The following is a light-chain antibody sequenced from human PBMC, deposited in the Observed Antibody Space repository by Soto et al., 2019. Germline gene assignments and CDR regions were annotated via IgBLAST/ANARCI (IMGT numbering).Light chain of an antibody. V-gene: IGKV3-20*01. CDR3: LQYGGLPRT. CDR1: QSVSSNY. Sequence: IVLTQSPGTLSLSPLEIATLSCMATQSVSSNYLAWYQQKSGQAPRLLIYGASSRATGIPDRFSGGGSGTDFTLTITRLEPEDFAVYFCLQYGGLPRTFGQGTKVDIK. J-gene: IGKJ1*01. CDR2: GAS.